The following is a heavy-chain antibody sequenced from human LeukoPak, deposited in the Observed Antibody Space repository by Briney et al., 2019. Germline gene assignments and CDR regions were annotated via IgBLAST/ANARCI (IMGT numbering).Heavy chain of an antibody. CDR1: GGSISSSSYY. J-gene: IGHJ4*02. D-gene: IGHD6-19*01. V-gene: IGHV4-39*07. CDR2: IYYSGST. Sequence: SETLSLTCTVSGGSISSSSYYWGWIRQPPGKGLEWSGSIYYSGSTYYNPSLKSRVTISVDTSKNQFSLKLTSVTAADTAVYYCVIVGSGWGDFDDWGQGTLVTVSS. CDR3: VIVGSGWGDFDD.